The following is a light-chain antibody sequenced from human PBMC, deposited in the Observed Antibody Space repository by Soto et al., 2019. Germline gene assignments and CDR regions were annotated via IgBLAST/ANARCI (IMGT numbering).Light chain of an antibody. Sequence: IKMTQTPSTQYASVGDTVTMTFRASQSIRSWLAWYQQKPGKAPKLLIFDASSLESGVPQRFSGSGSGTEYTLTISSLQTDDFSTYYCQPYHSYWTFGQGTKVDIK. CDR1: QSIRSW. V-gene: IGKV1-5*01. CDR3: QPYHSYWT. J-gene: IGKJ1*01. CDR2: DAS.